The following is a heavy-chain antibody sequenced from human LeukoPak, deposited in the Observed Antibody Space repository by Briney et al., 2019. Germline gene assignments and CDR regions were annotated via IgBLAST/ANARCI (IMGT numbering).Heavy chain of an antibody. V-gene: IGHV1-2*06. CDR2: INPNSGGP. J-gene: IGHJ4*02. CDR1: GYTFTGYY. CDR3: ARVSSGGSSGYLFDY. D-gene: IGHD3-22*01. Sequence: ASVKVSCKASGYTFTGYYMHWVRQAPGQGLEWMGRINPNSGGPNYAQKFQGRVTMTRDTSISTAYMELSRLRSDDTAVYYCARVSSGGSSGYLFDYWGQGTLVTVSS.